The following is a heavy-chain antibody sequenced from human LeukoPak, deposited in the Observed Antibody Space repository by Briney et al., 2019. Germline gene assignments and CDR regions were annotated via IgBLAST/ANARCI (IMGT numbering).Heavy chain of an antibody. V-gene: IGHV3-53*01. D-gene: IGHD6-13*01. Sequence: PGGSLRLSCAASGFTFSSNEMSWVRQAPGKGLEWVSVIYSGGSTYYADSVKGRFTISRDNSKNTLYLQMSSLRAEDTAVYYCARGQAAADSNWFDPWGQGTLVTVSS. J-gene: IGHJ5*02. CDR1: GFTFSSNE. CDR3: ARGQAAADSNWFDP. CDR2: IYSGGST.